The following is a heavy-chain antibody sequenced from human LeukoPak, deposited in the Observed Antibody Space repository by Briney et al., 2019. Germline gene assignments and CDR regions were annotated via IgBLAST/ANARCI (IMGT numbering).Heavy chain of an antibody. V-gene: IGHV1-69*06. CDR3: AREVKRIAVAGTGWFDP. J-gene: IGHJ5*02. D-gene: IGHD6-19*01. Sequence: ASVKVSCKASGGTFSSYAISRVRQAPGQGLEWMGGIIPIFGTANYAQKFQGRVTITADKSTSTAYMELSSLRSEDTAVYYCAREVKRIAVAGTGWFDPWGQGTLVTVSS. CDR2: IIPIFGTA. CDR1: GGTFSSYA.